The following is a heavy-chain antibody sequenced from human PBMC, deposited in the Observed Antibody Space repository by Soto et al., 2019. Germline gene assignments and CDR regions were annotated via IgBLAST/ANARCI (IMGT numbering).Heavy chain of an antibody. V-gene: IGHV1-69*01. D-gene: IGHD6-13*01. CDR2: IIPIFGTA. CDR3: ARDISGYSSSWDIFDY. Sequence: QVQLVQSGAEVKKPGSSVKVSCKASGGTFSSYAISWVRQAPGQGLEWMGGIIPIFGTANYAQKFQGRVTITADESTSTAYMELSSLRSDDTAVYYCARDISGYSSSWDIFDYWGQGTLVTVSS. J-gene: IGHJ4*02. CDR1: GGTFSSYA.